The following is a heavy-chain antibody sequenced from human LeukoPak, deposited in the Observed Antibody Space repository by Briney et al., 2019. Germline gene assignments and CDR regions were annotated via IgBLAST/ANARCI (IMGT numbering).Heavy chain of an antibody. CDR3: ARAYYYGSGIYGGFDY. CDR2: VYYSGST. J-gene: IGHJ4*02. CDR1: GDSISPYC. V-gene: IGHV4-59*01. Sequence: SETLSLTCTVSGDSISPYCWSWIRQPPGKGLEWIGYVYYSGSTNYNPSLKSRVTISVDTSKNQFSLKLSSVTAADTAVYYCARAYYYGSGIYGGFDYWGQGTLVTVSS. D-gene: IGHD3-10*01.